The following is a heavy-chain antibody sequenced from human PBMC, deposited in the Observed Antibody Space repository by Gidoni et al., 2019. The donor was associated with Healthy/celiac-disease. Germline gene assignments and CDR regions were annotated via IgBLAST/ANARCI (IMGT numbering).Heavy chain of an antibody. J-gene: IGHJ5*02. CDR3: ARVLLGAFYNWFAP. CDR1: GGSFSGYY. Sequence: QVQLQQWGAGLLKPSETLSLTCAVYGGSFSGYYWSWIRQPPGKGLEWIGEINHRGSTNYNPSRKSRVTISVDTSKNQFSLKLSSVTAADTAVYYCARVLLGAFYNWFAPWGQGTLVTVSS. V-gene: IGHV4-34*01. D-gene: IGHD3-10*01. CDR2: INHRGST.